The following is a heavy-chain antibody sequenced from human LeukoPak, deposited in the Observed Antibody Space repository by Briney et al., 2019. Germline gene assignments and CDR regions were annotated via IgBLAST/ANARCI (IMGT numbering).Heavy chain of an antibody. CDR1: GFTFSSDS. D-gene: IGHD6-19*01. J-gene: IGHJ4*02. CDR2: ISSSSSYI. CDR3: AREGVAVAATDY. Sequence: GGSLRLSCAASGFTFSSDSMNWVRQAPGKGLEWVLSISSSSSYIYYADSVKGRLTISRDNAKNSLYLQMNSLRAEDTAVYYCAREGVAVAATDYWGQGTLVTVSS. V-gene: IGHV3-21*01.